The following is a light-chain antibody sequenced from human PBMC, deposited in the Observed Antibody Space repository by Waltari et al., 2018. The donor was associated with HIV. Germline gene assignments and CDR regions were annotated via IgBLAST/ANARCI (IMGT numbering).Light chain of an antibody. CDR1: QTLYNNH. V-gene: IGKV3-20*01. CDR3: QQYGRTVFT. Sequence: ETVLTQSPGTLPVSPGERVTLSCRASQTLYNNHLAWYQQKAGQPPRLLIYDASTRATDTPDRFRGSGSGTDFTLTITSLEPEDVAVYYCQQYGRTVFTFGGGTTVEIQ. J-gene: IGKJ4*01. CDR2: DAS.